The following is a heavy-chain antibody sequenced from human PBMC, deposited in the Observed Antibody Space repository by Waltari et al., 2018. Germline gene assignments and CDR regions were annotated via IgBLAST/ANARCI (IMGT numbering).Heavy chain of an antibody. V-gene: IGHV4-34*01. Sequence: QVQLQQWGAGLLKPSETLSLTCAVYGGSFSGYYWSWIRQPPGKGLEWIGEINHRGAPNNTPSPKGRVTISVDTSKNQFSLRLGSVTAADTAVYYCAGCEVGAHQHWARAPWSPSPQ. CDR3: AGCEVGAHQH. CDR1: GGSFSGYY. D-gene: IGHD3-16*01. CDR2: INHRGAP. J-gene: IGHJ1*01.